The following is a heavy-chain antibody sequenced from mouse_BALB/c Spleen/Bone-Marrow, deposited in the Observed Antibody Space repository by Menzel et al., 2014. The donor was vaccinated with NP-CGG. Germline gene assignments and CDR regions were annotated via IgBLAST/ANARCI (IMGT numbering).Heavy chain of an antibody. CDR3: VSGNYRFAY. Sequence: EVKVVESGGGLVQPKGSLKLSCAASGFTFNTNAMNWVRQAPGKGLEWVARIRSKSNNYATYYGDSVKDRFTISRDDSQSMLYLQMNNLQTEDTAMYYCVSGNYRFAYWGQGTLVTVSA. V-gene: IGHV10S3*01. J-gene: IGHJ3*01. CDR1: GFTFNTNA. CDR2: IRSKSNNYAT. D-gene: IGHD2-1*01.